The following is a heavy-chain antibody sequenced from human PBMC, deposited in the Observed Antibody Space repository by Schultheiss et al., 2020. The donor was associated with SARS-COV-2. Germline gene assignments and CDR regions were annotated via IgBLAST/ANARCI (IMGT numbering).Heavy chain of an antibody. CDR1: GFTFSSYS. CDR3: AREGSSGGAFDI. J-gene: IGHJ3*02. Sequence: GGSLRLSCAASGFTFSSYSMNWVRQAPGKGLEWVSAISGSGGSTYYADSVKGRFTISRDNSKNTLYLQMNSLRAEDTAVYYCAREGSSGGAFDIWGQGTMVTVSS. D-gene: IGHD6-13*01. CDR2: ISGSGGST. V-gene: IGHV3-23*01.